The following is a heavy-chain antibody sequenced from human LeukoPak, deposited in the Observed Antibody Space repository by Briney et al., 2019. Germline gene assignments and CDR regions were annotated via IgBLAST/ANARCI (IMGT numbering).Heavy chain of an antibody. J-gene: IGHJ5*01. V-gene: IGHV1-2*02. Sequence: ASVKVSCKASGYTFTGYYMHWVRQAPGQGLEWMGWINPNSGGTNYAQKFQGRATMTRDTSISTVYMELSRLRSDDTAVYYCARASGSYWWFDSWGQGTLVTVSS. D-gene: IGHD1-26*01. CDR3: ARASGSYWWFDS. CDR2: INPNSGGT. CDR1: GYTFTGYY.